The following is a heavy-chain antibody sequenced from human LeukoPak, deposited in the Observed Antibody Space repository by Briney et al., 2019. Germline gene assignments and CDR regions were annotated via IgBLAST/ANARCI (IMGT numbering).Heavy chain of an antibody. D-gene: IGHD3-22*01. J-gene: IGHJ4*02. V-gene: IGHV4-38-2*01. CDR1: GYSISSGYY. Sequence: SETLSLTCAVSGYSISSGYYWGWIRQPPGKGLEWIGSIYHSGSTYYNPSLKSRVTISVDTSKNQFSLKLSSVTAADTAVYCCARHDYDSSGYYSPWGQGTLVTVSS. CDR2: IYHSGST. CDR3: ARHDYDSSGYYSP.